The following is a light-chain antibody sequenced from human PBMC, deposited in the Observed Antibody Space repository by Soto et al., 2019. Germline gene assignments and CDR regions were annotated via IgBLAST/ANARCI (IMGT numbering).Light chain of an antibody. V-gene: IGLV2-14*01. CDR2: EVS. CDR3: NSYTNSGSFV. J-gene: IGLJ1*01. Sequence: QSALTQPASVSGSLGQSITISCTGTTTDIGNYNYVSWYQQSPGKAPKLLIYEVSNRPSGVSSRFSGSKSGNTASLTISGLRADDEADYYCNSYTNSGSFVFGTGTKVTV. CDR1: TTDIGNYNY.